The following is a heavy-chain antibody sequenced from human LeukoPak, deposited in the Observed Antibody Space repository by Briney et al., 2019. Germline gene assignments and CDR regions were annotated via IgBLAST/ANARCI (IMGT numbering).Heavy chain of an antibody. CDR1: GYTFTSYG. V-gene: IGHV1-18*01. Sequence: ASLKVCCKASGYTFTSYGISWERQSPGQGLEWRGWISAYNVNTNYAQKLQGRVTMTTDPSTSTAYMELRSLRSDDTDVYYCARDPHPHPDIVVVPGPGSWFDPWRQPTQVNVSS. J-gene: IGHJ5*02. CDR2: ISAYNVNT. CDR3: ARDPHPHPDIVVVPGPGSWFDP. D-gene: IGHD2-2*01.